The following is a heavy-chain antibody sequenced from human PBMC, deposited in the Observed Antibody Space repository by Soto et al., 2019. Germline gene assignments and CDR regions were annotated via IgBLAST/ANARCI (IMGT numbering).Heavy chain of an antibody. D-gene: IGHD3-9*01. CDR1: GYSFIEYY. J-gene: IGHJ4*02. CDR2: ISPKSGGT. CDR3: ARPPGYISDWYYFDL. V-gene: IGHV1-2*02. Sequence: QVQLVQSGAEVKKPGASVKVSCEASGYSFIEYYMHWVRQAPGQGFEWMGRISPKSGGTNYAQKFEGRVTMTWDTSLNTAYMELSSLISEDTAVYYCARPPGYISDWYYFDLWGQGTRVTVSS.